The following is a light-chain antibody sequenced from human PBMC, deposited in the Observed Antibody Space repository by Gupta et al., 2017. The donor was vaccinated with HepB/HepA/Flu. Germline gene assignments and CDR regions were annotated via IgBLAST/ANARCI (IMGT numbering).Light chain of an antibody. J-gene: IGKJ1*01. CDR3: QQNKNYPRT. Sequence: DIHLTGSPSNLSASVGDRVTIPGRASQSLSRWLAWYQQKAGKAPKLVIYEASTLQSGVPSRFSGSGSGTEFTLTISGLQPDDFATYYCQQNKNYPRTFGQGTKVEIK. CDR2: EAS. V-gene: IGKV1-5*03. CDR1: QSLSRW.